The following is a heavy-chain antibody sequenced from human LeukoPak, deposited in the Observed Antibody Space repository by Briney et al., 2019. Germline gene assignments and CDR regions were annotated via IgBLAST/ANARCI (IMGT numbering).Heavy chain of an antibody. Sequence: GGSLRLSCAASGFTFSEYDMNWVRQAPGKRLEWVSYISSSSDSIYSADSVKGRFTISSDNAENSLYLQMNSLRDEDTAVSFCATSMRSGYDYWGEGGLLTVSS. CDR1: GFTFSEYD. CDR2: ISSSSDSI. CDR3: ATSMRSGYDY. D-gene: IGHD5-12*01. V-gene: IGHV3-48*02. J-gene: IGHJ4*02.